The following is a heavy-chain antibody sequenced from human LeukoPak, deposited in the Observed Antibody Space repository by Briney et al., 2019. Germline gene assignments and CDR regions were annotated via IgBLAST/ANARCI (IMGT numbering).Heavy chain of an antibody. Sequence: GESLKISCKGSGYSFTSYWIGWVRQMPGKGLEWMGIIYPGDSDTRYSPSFQGQVTISADKSISTAYLQWSSLKASDTAMYYCARGPYYDSSGYPERWFDPWGQGTPVTVSS. J-gene: IGHJ5*02. D-gene: IGHD3-22*01. CDR3: ARGPYYDSSGYPERWFDP. V-gene: IGHV5-51*01. CDR1: GYSFTSYW. CDR2: IYPGDSDT.